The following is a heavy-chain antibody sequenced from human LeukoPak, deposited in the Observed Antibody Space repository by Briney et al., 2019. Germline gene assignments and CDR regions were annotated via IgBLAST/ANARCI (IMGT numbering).Heavy chain of an antibody. CDR1: GFTFSDYY. J-gene: IGHJ4*02. V-gene: IGHV3-7*01. Sequence: GGSLRLSCAASGFTFSDYYMSWVRQAPGKGLEWVASIKHDGSEKYYVDSVRGRFTISRDNTMNSLYLQMSSLRAEDTAVYYCATDRGWRTSGYYLYYFEYWGQGTLVTYSP. CDR3: ATDRGWRTSGYYLYYFEY. D-gene: IGHD3-3*01. CDR2: IKHDGSEK.